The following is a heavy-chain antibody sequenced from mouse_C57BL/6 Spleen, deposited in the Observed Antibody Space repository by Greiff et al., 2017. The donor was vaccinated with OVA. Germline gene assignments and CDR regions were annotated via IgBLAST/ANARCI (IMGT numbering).Heavy chain of an antibody. D-gene: IGHD4-1*01. CDR3: ARVTGTWYFDY. J-gene: IGHJ2*01. V-gene: IGHV1-26*01. CDR1: GYTFTDYY. Sequence: EVQLQQSGPELVKPGASVKISCKASGYTFTDYYMNWVKQSHGKSLEWIGDINPNNGGTSYNQKFKGKATLTVDKSSSTAYMELRSLTSEDSAVYYCARVTGTWYFDYWGQGTTLTVSS. CDR2: INPNNGGT.